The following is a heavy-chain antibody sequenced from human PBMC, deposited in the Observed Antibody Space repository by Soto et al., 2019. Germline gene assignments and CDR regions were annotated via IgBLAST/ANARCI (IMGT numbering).Heavy chain of an antibody. V-gene: IGHV1-18*04. CDR3: ARWPPYVVPARYYYDGMDV. CDR2: ISAYNGNT. Sequence: GASVKVSCKASGYTFTSYGISWVQQAPGQGLEWMGWISAYNGNTNYAQKLQGRVTMTTDTSTSTAYMELRSLRSDDTAVYYCARWPPYVVPARYYYDGMDVWGQGTTVTVSS. J-gene: IGHJ6*02. D-gene: IGHD2-2*01. CDR1: GYTFTSYG.